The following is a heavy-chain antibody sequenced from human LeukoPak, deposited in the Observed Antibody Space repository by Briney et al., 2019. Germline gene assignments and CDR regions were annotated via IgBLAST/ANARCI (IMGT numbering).Heavy chain of an antibody. J-gene: IGHJ2*01. CDR1: GDSISSARYY. V-gene: IGHV4-61*01. CDR3: ARVLRGDLFYWYFDL. D-gene: IGHD2-21*02. Sequence: SETLSLTCSVSGDSISSARYYWSWIRQPPGKGLEWIGYIYYSGSTNYNPSLKSRVTISVDTSKNQFTLKLSSVTAADTAVYYCARVLRGDLFYWYFDLWGRGTLVTVSS. CDR2: IYYSGST.